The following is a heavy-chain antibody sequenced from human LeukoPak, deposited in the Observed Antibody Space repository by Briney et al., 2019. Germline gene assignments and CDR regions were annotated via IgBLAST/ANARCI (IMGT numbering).Heavy chain of an antibody. J-gene: IGHJ4*02. CDR3: AVPGYSSGWYKEGDY. CDR2: ISSSSSTI. CDR1: GLTFSSYS. V-gene: IGHV3-48*04. Sequence: PGGSLRLSCTASGLTFSSYSMNWVRQAPGKGLEWVSYISSSSSTIYYADSVKGRFTISRDNAKNSLYLQMNSLRAEDTAVYYCAVPGYSSGWYKEGDYWGQGTLVTVSS. D-gene: IGHD6-19*01.